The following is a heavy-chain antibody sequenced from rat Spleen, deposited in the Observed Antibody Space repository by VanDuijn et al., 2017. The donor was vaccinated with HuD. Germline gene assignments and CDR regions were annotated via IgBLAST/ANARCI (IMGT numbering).Heavy chain of an antibody. Sequence: EVQLVESGGGLVQPGRSMKLSCAASGFTFTKYDMAWVRHAPKKGLEWVATISYDGSTPYYRDSVKGRFTISRDNAKITLYLQMDSLRSEDTATYYCVRGYYFDCWGQGVMVTVSS. J-gene: IGHJ2*01. CDR2: ISYDGSTP. CDR3: VRGYYFDC. V-gene: IGHV5-7*01. CDR1: GFTFTKYD.